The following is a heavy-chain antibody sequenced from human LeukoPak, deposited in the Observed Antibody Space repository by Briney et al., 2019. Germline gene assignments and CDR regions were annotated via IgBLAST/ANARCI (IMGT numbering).Heavy chain of an antibody. Sequence: SETLSLTCTVSGGSISSYYWSWIRQPAGKGLQWIGRFYTSGSTNYNPSLESRVTMSVDTSKNQSSLKLSSVTAADTAVYYCARAHYDFWSAYLDFWGQGTLVTVSS. V-gene: IGHV4-4*07. CDR1: GGSISSYY. CDR3: ARAHYDFWSAYLDF. D-gene: IGHD3-3*01. J-gene: IGHJ4*02. CDR2: FYTSGST.